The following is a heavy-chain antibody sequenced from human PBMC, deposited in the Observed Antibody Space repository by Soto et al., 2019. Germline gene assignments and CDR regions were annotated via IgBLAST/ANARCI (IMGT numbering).Heavy chain of an antibody. J-gene: IGHJ4*02. CDR3: AHTWGLPFDY. CDR1: GFSLRTTGVG. Sequence: QITLKESGPALVKPTQTLTLTCTYSGFSLRTTGVGVGWIRQPPGKALEWLGIIFWDGDKRYSPSLKSRLTLTHDISKGQVVLTVTNMDPVDTATYYCAHTWGLPFDYWGQGALVIVSS. V-gene: IGHV2-5*02. D-gene: IGHD3-16*01. CDR2: IFWDGDK.